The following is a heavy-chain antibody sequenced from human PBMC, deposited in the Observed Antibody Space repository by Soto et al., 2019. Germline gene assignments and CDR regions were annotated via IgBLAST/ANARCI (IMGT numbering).Heavy chain of an antibody. V-gene: IGHV1-46*01. CDR3: ARDPSAAAGTSYFDY. Sequence: ASVKVSCKASGYTFTSYYMHWLRQSPGQGLEWMGIINPSGGSTSYAQKFQGRVTMTRDTSTSTVYMELSSLRSEDTAVYYCARDPSAAAGTSYFDYWGQGTLVTVSS. CDR1: GYTFTSYY. CDR2: INPSGGST. D-gene: IGHD6-13*01. J-gene: IGHJ4*02.